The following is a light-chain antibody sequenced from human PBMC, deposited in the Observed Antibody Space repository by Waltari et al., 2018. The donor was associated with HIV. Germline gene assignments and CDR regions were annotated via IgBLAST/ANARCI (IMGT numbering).Light chain of an antibody. J-gene: IGLJ3*02. CDR2: YDS. CDR1: NIGSKS. Sequence: SYVLTQPPSVSVAPGKTARITCGGNNIGSKSVHWYQEKPGQAPVLVIYYDSDRPSGSPEGFSGSNSGNTATLTISRVEAGDEADYYCQVWDSSSDLSWVFGGGTKLTVL. CDR3: QVWDSSSDLSWV. V-gene: IGLV3-21*04.